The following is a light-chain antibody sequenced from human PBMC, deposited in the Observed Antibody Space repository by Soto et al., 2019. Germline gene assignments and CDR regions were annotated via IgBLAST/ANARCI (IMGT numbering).Light chain of an antibody. CDR1: RSDIGHYDY. CDR2: HVT. Sequence: QSVLPQPASVSGSPGQSITISCTGTRSDIGHYDYVSWYQQHPGKAPKLMIYHVTYRPSGVSNRYSGSKSGNSASLTISGLQADDEADYYFCSLTTSHTYVFGSGTKVTVL. CDR3: CSLTTSHTYV. V-gene: IGLV2-14*03. J-gene: IGLJ1*01.